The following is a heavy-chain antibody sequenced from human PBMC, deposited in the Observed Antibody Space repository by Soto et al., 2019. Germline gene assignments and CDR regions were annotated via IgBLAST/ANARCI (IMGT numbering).Heavy chain of an antibody. CDR2: VSSSSTYI. Sequence: EGSLRLSCTTSGFRFTTCIMNWGRQTPGKGLEWLSSVSSSSTYIYYADSLKGRFIISRDNANSSLFLEMNNLRVEDTGMYFCARLHTSGSVHSRLDLWGPGT. CDR3: ARLHTSGSVHSRLDL. D-gene: IGHD1-26*01. CDR1: GFRFTTCI. J-gene: IGHJ5*02. V-gene: IGHV3-21*04.